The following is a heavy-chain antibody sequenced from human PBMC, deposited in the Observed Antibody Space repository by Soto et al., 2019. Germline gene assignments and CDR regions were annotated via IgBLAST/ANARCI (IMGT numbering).Heavy chain of an antibody. J-gene: IGHJ4*02. CDR2: LYYSGST. CDR3: ASGTYYYDSSGYRKGPFDY. V-gene: IGHV4-30-4*01. CDR1: GGSISSGDYY. D-gene: IGHD3-22*01. Sequence: QVQLQESGPGLVKPSQTLSLTCTVSGGSISSGDYYWSWIRQPPGKGLEWIGYLYYSGSTYYNPSLKSRVTISLDTSKNQFALKLSSVTAADTAVYYCASGTYYYDSSGYRKGPFDYWGQGTLVTVSS.